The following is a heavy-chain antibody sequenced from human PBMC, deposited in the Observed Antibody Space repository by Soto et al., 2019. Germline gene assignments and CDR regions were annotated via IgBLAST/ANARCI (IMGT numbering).Heavy chain of an antibody. Sequence: GGSLRLPCAASGFTFSSYAMHWVRQAPGKGLEWVAVISYDGSNKYYADSVKGRFTISRDNSKNTLYLQMNSLRAEDTAVYYCARARIATDYGGKSPFAWGQGTLVTVSS. D-gene: IGHD4-17*01. CDR2: ISYDGSNK. J-gene: IGHJ5*02. V-gene: IGHV3-30-3*01. CDR3: ARARIATDYGGKSPFA. CDR1: GFTFSSYA.